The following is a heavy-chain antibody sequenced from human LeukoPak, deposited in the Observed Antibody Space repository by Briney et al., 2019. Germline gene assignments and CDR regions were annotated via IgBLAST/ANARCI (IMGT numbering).Heavy chain of an antibody. CDR3: ARGPGSGSYFAWFDT. V-gene: IGHV4-34*01. CDR2: INQSGST. D-gene: IGHD3-10*01. Sequence: PSETLSLTCAVYSGSFSGYYWSWIRQPPKKGLEWIGEINQSGSTKYNPSLESRVTISVDTSKNQFSLKLSSMTAADTAVYYCARGPGSGSYFAWFDTWGQGALVTVSS. CDR1: SGSFSGYY. J-gene: IGHJ5*02.